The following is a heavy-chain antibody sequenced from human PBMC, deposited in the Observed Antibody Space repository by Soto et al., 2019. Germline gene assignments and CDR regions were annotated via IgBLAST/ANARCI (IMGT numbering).Heavy chain of an antibody. V-gene: IGHV4-34*01. CDR2: INHNGGI. Sequence: QVQLQQRGAGLLKPSETLSLTCAAYGGSISGFFWSWIRQPPGKGLEYIVEINHNGGINYNPSLKGRVTTTIDTSKNQFSLKLSSVTAADTAVYYCAREGATNVWGQGTTVTVSS. CDR3: AREGATNV. J-gene: IGHJ6*02. D-gene: IGHD3-16*01. CDR1: GGSISGFF.